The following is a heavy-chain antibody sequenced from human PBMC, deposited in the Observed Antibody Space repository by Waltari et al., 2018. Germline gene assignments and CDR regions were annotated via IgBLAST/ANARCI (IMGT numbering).Heavy chain of an antibody. V-gene: IGHV3-23*01. D-gene: IGHD6-13*01. J-gene: IGHJ4*02. Sequence: EVQLLESGGELVQAGGSLSPSCVCSVFTFNSYAINWVRRAPGTGLQWVAAISISDATFHADSVKGRFTISRDTSKDTVYLQMNSLRADDTAVYYCTGGAVTGTDFWGQGTLVTVSS. CDR2: ISISDAT. CDR3: TGGAVTGTDF. CDR1: VFTFNSYA.